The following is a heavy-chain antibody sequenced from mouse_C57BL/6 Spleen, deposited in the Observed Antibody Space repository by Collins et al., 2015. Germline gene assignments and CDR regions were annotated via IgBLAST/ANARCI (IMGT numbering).Heavy chain of an antibody. V-gene: IGHV1-15*01. CDR1: GYTFTDYE. CDR2: IDPETGGT. D-gene: IGHD1-1*01. CDR3: TRSEVFYYGHSPYYFDY. J-gene: IGHJ2*01. Sequence: QVQLQQSGAELVRPGASVTLSCKASGYTFTDYEMYWVKQTPVHGLEWIGAIDPETGGTAYNQKFKGKAMLTADSSSNTAFTELRSLTSEDSAVYYCTRSEVFYYGHSPYYFDYWGQGTTLTVSS.